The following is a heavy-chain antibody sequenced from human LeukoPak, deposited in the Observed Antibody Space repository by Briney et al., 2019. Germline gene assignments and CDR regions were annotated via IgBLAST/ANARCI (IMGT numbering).Heavy chain of an antibody. Sequence: PGGSLRLSCVGSGFTFTSYWMTWVRQAPGKGLEWVANMNPDGSEKHYVDSVKGRFTISRDNAKNSLFLQMNSLRAEDTAVYYCARDPAPFPVVPAAISWFDPWGQGTLVTVSS. V-gene: IGHV3-7*01. CDR3: ARDPAPFPVVPAAISWFDP. J-gene: IGHJ5*02. D-gene: IGHD2-2*01. CDR1: GFTFTSYW. CDR2: MNPDGSEK.